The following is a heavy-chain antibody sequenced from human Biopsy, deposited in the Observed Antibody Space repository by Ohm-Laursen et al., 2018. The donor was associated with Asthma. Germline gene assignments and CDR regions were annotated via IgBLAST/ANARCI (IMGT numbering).Heavy chain of an antibody. D-gene: IGHD3-3*01. Sequence: SDTLSLTCTVSGGSMSSSSYYWGWIRQPPGKGLEWMGSISYTGSAYHNPSLKSRVTIFVDTSKNQFFLKLSSVTAADMAVYYCARRITIFGVVAYFDYWGQGTLVTVSS. CDR2: ISYTGSA. J-gene: IGHJ4*02. CDR3: ARRITIFGVVAYFDY. V-gene: IGHV4-39*01. CDR1: GGSMSSSSYY.